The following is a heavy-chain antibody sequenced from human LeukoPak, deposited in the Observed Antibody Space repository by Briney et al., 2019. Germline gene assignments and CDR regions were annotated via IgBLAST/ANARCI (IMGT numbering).Heavy chain of an antibody. CDR1: RFTFSSYA. CDR2: ISGSGGST. Sequence: GGSLRLSCTASRFTFSSYAMSWVRQAPGKGLEWVSGISGSGGSTDYADSVKGRFTISRDNSKNTLYLEMDSLRAEDTALYYCAKDRIAVAGFRVKFDHWGQGTLVTVSS. CDR3: AKDRIAVAGFRVKFDH. V-gene: IGHV3-23*01. J-gene: IGHJ4*02. D-gene: IGHD6-19*01.